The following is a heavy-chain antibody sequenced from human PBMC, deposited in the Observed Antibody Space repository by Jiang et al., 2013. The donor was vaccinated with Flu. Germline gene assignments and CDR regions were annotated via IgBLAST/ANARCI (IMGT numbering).Heavy chain of an antibody. V-gene: IGHV4-39*01. D-gene: IGHD5-24*01. CDR2: IYYSGTT. Sequence: GPGLVKPSETLSLTCTVSGGSISSSSYYWGWIRQPPGKGLEWIASIYYSGTTYYNPSLKSRVTVSLDTSKNQFSLRLSSVTAADTAVYYCASERNGYSALDYWGQGTPVTVSS. CDR1: GGSISSSSYY. CDR3: ASERNGYSALDY. J-gene: IGHJ4*02.